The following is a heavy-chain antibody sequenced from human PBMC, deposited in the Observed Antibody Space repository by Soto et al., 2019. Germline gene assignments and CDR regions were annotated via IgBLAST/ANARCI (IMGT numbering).Heavy chain of an antibody. J-gene: IGHJ6*02. CDR1: GFTFSSYS. CDR3: ARPEYSSSSYGMDV. CDR2: ISSSSSTI. Sequence: WGSLRLPCAASGFTFSSYSMNRVRQAPGKGLEWVSYISSSSSTIYYADSVKGRFTISRDNAKNSLYLQMNSLRDEDTAVYYCARPEYSSSSYGMDVWGQGTTVTVSS. D-gene: IGHD6-6*01. V-gene: IGHV3-48*02.